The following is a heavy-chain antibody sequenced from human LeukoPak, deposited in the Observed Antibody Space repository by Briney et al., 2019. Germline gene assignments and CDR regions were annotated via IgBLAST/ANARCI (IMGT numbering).Heavy chain of an antibody. CDR3: ATAGGGIYDYGDPNYYYYYGMDV. V-gene: IGHV1-46*01. D-gene: IGHD4-17*01. CDR1: GYTFTSYY. Sequence: AASVKVSCKASGYTFTSYYMHWVRQAPGQGLEWMGIINPSGGSTSYAQKFQGRVTMTEDTSTDTAYMELSSLRSEDTAVYYCATAGGGIYDYGDPNYYYYYGMDVWGQGTTVTVSS. CDR2: INPSGGST. J-gene: IGHJ6*02.